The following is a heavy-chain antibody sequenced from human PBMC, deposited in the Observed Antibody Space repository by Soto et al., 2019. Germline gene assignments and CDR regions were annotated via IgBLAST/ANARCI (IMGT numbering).Heavy chain of an antibody. V-gene: IGHV1-18*01. J-gene: IGHJ4*02. CDR2: ISPYNDNS. D-gene: IGHD1-26*01. Sequence: QVPMVQSGPEVKKPGASVKVSCKASGYAFTNYAVTWVRQAPGQGLEWMGWISPYNDNSYSAQKFQGRVTMTTETPSTTAFLELRRLTPDDTAVYYCSREGGNIGTSDYWGQGTPVSVSS. CDR3: SREGGNIGTSDY. CDR1: GYAFTNYA.